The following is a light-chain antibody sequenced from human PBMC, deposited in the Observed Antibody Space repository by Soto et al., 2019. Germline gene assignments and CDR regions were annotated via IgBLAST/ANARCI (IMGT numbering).Light chain of an antibody. V-gene: IGKV2-28*01. CDR3: MQVLQTPPT. J-gene: IGKJ4*01. CDR1: QSLLQSNGNNQ. Sequence: EIVMTQSLLSLPVTPGEPASISCRSSQSLLQSNGNNQLGWVLQKPGQSPQLLMYLGSSRASGVPDRFSGSGSGTDFTLKISRVEPEDVGVYYCMQVLQTPPTFGGGTKVEIK. CDR2: LGS.